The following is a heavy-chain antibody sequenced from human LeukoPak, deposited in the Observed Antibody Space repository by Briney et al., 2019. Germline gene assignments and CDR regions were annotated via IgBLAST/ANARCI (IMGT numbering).Heavy chain of an antibody. Sequence: PGGSLRLSCAASGFTFDSYAMSWVRQAPGKGLECVSGISGDGQSTSYADSVKGRFTISRDNSRNTLYLQMNSLRAEDTAVYYCANGQLWSPSHWGQGTLVTVSS. CDR2: ISGDGQST. J-gene: IGHJ4*02. D-gene: IGHD5-18*01. V-gene: IGHV3-23*01. CDR1: GFTFDSYA. CDR3: ANGQLWSPSH.